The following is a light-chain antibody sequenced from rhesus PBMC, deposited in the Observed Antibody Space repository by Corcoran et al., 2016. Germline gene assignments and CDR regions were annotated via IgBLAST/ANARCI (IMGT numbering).Light chain of an antibody. V-gene: IGLV2-13*03. CDR2: EVT. Sequence: QAAPTQSPSVSGSLGQSVTISCTGASRDIGTYDRVSWYQQHPGKVPKLIIYEVTKRPSGVSARFSGSKSGITASLTVSGLQPDDEADYYRSSYATTNAFIFGTGTRLTV. J-gene: IGLJ1*01. CDR1: SRDIGTYDR. CDR3: SSYATTNAFI.